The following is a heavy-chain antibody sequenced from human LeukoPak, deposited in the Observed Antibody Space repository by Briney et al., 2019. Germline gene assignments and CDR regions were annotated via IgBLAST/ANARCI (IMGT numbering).Heavy chain of an antibody. Sequence: PSETLSLTCTVSGYSISSGYYWGWIRQPPGKGLEWIGSIYHSGSTYYNPSLKSRVTISVDTSKNQFSLKLSSVTAADTAVYYCARRYDYVWGSFGYFDLWGRGTQVTVSS. CDR3: ARRYDYVWGSFGYFDL. J-gene: IGHJ2*01. D-gene: IGHD3-16*01. CDR2: IYHSGST. V-gene: IGHV4-38-2*02. CDR1: GYSISSGYY.